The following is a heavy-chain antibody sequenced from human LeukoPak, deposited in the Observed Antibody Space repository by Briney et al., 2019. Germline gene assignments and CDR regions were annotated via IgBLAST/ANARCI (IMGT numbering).Heavy chain of an antibody. D-gene: IGHD2-2*03. J-gene: IGHJ5*02. CDR2: IYPGDSAT. V-gene: IGHV5-51*01. Sequence: AEALKISCKGSGYSFTSYWIGWGRQLPGKRLEWMGIIYPGDSATRDSPSFQGQGIITADKAISTAYLQWSRLKAPDTAMYYDARSGYCSSTSCYATTYNWFDPWGQGALVTVS. CDR3: ARSGYCSSTSCYATTYNWFDP. CDR1: GYSFTSYW.